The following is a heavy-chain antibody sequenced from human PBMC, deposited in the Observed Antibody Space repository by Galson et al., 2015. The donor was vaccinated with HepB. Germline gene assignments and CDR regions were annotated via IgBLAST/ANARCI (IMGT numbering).Heavy chain of an antibody. CDR2: ISAYNGAT. CDR3: ARGSDSSSTFTDGFYSDI. V-gene: IGHV1-18*01. D-gene: IGHD2-15*01. J-gene: IGHJ4*02. Sequence: SVKVSCKASGYTFNKYYVTWVRQAPGRGLELVGWISAYNGATKYAQKVQGRLTMTTDTPTSTAYMELRDLRSDDTAVYYCARGSDSSSTFTDGFYSDIWGQGTLVTVSS. CDR1: GYTFNKYY.